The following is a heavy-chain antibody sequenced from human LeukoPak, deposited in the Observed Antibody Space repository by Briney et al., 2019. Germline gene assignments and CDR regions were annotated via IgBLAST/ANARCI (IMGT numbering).Heavy chain of an antibody. CDR1: GGSIRGYY. V-gene: IGHV4-59*01. CDR2: IYSSGST. CDR3: ARGSSSWPYYFDY. Sequence: SETLSLTCNVSGGSIRGYYWSWIRQPPGKGLEWIGYIYSSGSTNYNPSLKSRVTMSVDTSKNQFSLKVSSVTAADTAVYYCARGSSSWPYYFDYWGQGTLVTVSS. J-gene: IGHJ4*02. D-gene: IGHD6-13*01.